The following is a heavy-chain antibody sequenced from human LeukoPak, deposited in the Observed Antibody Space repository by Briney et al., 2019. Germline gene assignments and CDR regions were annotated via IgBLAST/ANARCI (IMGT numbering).Heavy chain of an antibody. CDR2: ISSSSSYI. J-gene: IGHJ4*02. CDR1: GFTFSSYS. Sequence: GGSLRLSCAASGFTFSSYSMNWVRQAPGKGLEWVSSISSSSSYIYYADSVKGRFTISRDNAKNSLYLQMNSLRAEDTAVYYCARDEEVAVAVFDYWGQGALVTVSS. V-gene: IGHV3-21*01. D-gene: IGHD6-19*01. CDR3: ARDEEVAVAVFDY.